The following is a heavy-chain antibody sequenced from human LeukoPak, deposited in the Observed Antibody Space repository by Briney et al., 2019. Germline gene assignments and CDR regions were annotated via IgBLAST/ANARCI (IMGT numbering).Heavy chain of an antibody. Sequence: GGSLRLSCAASGFTFSSYAMSWVRQAPGKGLEWVSAISGSGGSTYYADSVKGRFTTSRDNSKNTLYLQMNSLRAEDTAVYYCAKAFYDSSGYFPFDYWGQGTLVTVSS. V-gene: IGHV3-23*01. CDR3: AKAFYDSSGYFPFDY. D-gene: IGHD3-22*01. CDR1: GFTFSSYA. CDR2: ISGSGGST. J-gene: IGHJ4*02.